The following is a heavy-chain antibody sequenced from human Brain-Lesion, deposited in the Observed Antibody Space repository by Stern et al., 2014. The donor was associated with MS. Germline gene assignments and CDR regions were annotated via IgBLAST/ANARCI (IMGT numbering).Heavy chain of an antibody. V-gene: IGHV3-7*01. CDR3: ARDCSGGSCYQTYYYYGMDV. J-gene: IGHJ6*02. D-gene: IGHD2-15*01. CDR1: GFAFSSYW. CDR2: INQDGSDE. Sequence: VQLVESGGGLVQPGGSLRLSCAAPGFAFSSYWMSWVRQAPGKGLEWVVSINQDGSDEHYVNSVKGRFTISRDNAKKSLYLQMNSLRAEDTAVYYCARDCSGGSCYQTYYYYGMDVWGQGTTVTVSS.